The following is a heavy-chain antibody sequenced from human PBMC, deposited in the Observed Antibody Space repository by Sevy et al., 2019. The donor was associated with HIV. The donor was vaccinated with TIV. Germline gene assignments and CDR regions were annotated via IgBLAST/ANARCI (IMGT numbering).Heavy chain of an antibody. D-gene: IGHD3-22*01. V-gene: IGHV3-30-3*01. J-gene: IGHJ4*02. CDR2: ISYDGSNK. CDR3: ARDYDSSGYSPAGVDY. CDR1: GFTFSSYA. Sequence: GGSLRLSCAASGFTFSSYAMHWVRQAPGKGLEWVAVISYDGSNKYYADSLKGRFNISRDNSKNALYLQMNSLRAEDTAVYYCARDYDSSGYSPAGVDYWGQGTLVTVSS.